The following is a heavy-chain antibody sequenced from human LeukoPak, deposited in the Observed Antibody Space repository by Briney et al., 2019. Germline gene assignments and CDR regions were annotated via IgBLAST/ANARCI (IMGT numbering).Heavy chain of an antibody. CDR1: GYTFTGYY. D-gene: IGHD5-18*01. J-gene: IGHJ6*03. CDR3: ARVSDTAMGLYYYYYYMDV. CDR2: INPNSGGT. Sequence: GASVKVSCKASGYTFTGYYMHWVRQAPGQGLEWMGWINPNSGGTNYAQKFQGRVTMTRDTSISTAYMELSRLRSEDTAVYYCARVSDTAMGLYYYYYYMDVWGKGTTVTVSS. V-gene: IGHV1-2*02.